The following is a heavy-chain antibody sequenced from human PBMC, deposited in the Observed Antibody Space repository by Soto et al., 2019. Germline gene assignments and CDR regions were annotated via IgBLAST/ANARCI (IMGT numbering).Heavy chain of an antibody. D-gene: IGHD6-13*01. Sequence: TGGSLRLSCAASGFTFSSYGMHWVRQAPGKGLEWVAVISYDGSNKYYADSVKGRFTISRDNSKNTLYLQMNSLRAEDTAVYYCAKDGSSSWYAGFRYYYYGMDVWGQGTTVTVSS. CDR3: AKDGSSSWYAGFRYYYYGMDV. CDR2: ISYDGSNK. CDR1: GFTFSSYG. V-gene: IGHV3-30*18. J-gene: IGHJ6*02.